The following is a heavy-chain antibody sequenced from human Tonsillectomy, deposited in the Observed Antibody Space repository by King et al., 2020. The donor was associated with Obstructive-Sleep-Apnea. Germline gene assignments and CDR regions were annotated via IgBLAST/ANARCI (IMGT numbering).Heavy chain of an antibody. Sequence: VQLVQSGAEVKKPGASVKVFCKASGYTFTGYYSHWVRQDPGQGLEWMGWISPNNGATKYAQKFHDRVTMTRDTSISTAYMDLSRLRSDDTAIYYCARVMSAYDSTSPAYWGQGTLVTVSS. J-gene: IGHJ4*02. CDR1: GYTFTGYY. D-gene: IGHD3-10*01. CDR2: ISPNNGAT. CDR3: ARVMSAYDSTSPAY. V-gene: IGHV1-2*02.